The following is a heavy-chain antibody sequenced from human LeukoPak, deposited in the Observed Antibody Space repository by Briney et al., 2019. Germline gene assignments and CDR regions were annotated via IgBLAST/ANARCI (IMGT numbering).Heavy chain of an antibody. Sequence: SETLSLTCTVSGGSIRRADYYWGWIRQSPGKGLEWIGSIYHSGSTYYNPSLQSRVTKSVDPSKNQFSLNLSSVTAADTAVYFCARGTSDSGDHYFDSWGQGTQVTVSS. J-gene: IGHJ4*02. V-gene: IGHV4-39*07. D-gene: IGHD1-7*01. CDR1: GGSIRRADYY. CDR3: ARGTSDSGDHYFDS. CDR2: IYHSGST.